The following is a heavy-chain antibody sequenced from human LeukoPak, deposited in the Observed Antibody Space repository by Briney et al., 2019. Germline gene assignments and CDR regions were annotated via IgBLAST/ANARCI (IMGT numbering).Heavy chain of an antibody. V-gene: IGHV6-1*01. CDR3: AKDKTTVTTFDY. J-gene: IGHJ4*02. CDR1: GDSVSSNGAA. D-gene: IGHD4-17*01. Sequence: SQTLSLTSAISGDSVSSNGAAWNWIGQSPSRGLEWLGRTYYRSKWYNDYAVSVKSRTTINPDTSKNQFSRQLNSVTPEDTAVYYCAKDKTTVTTFDYWGQGTLVTVSS. CDR2: TYYRSKWYN.